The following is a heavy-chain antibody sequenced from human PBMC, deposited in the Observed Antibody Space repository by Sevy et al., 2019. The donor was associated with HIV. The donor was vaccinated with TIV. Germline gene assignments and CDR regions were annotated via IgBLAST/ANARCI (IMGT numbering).Heavy chain of an antibody. CDR3: AKDAGSSWTGGTFQH. J-gene: IGHJ1*01. Sequence: GGSLRLSCAASGFIFSGYVMSWVRQAPGKGLEWVSTISGSGGSTYYADSVKGRFAISRDNSKNTLDLEMNSLRVEDTAVYYCAKDAGSSWTGGTFQHWGQGTLVTVSS. V-gene: IGHV3-23*01. CDR2: ISGSGGST. D-gene: IGHD6-13*01. CDR1: GFIFSGYV.